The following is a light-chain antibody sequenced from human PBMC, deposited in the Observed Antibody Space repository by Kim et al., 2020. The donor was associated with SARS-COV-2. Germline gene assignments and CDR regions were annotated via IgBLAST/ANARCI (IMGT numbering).Light chain of an antibody. CDR2: GAS. CDR3: HQYSSSSGT. J-gene: IGKJ2*01. CDR1: ESVSSSY. V-gene: IGKV3-20*01. Sequence: SPGERATLSCRASESVSSSYVGWYQQKPGQAPRLLICGASSRAAGIPDRFSGSGSGTDFILTISRLEPEDFAVYYCHQYSSSSGTFGQGTKLEI.